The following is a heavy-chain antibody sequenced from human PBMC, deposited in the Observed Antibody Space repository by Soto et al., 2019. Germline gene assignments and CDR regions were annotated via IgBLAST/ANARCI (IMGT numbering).Heavy chain of an antibody. CDR1: GGSISSSNW. CDR3: ARGSEVPADGKYYGMDV. J-gene: IGHJ6*02. V-gene: IGHV4-4*02. CDR2: IHPSGST. D-gene: IGHD2-2*01. Sequence: QVQLQESGPGLVKPSGTLSLTCAVSGGSISSSNWWSWVRQTPGKGLEWIGEIHPSGSTNYNPSLKSRVTISVDKSDNQFSLKLTSVTAADTAVYYCARGSEVPADGKYYGMDVWGQGTTVTVSS.